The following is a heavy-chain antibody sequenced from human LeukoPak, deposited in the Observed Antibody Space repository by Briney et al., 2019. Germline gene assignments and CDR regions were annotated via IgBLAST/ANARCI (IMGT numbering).Heavy chain of an antibody. Sequence: SEILSLTCTVSAGSISGYYWTWIRQPPGKGLEWIGNIYYTGNTDYNRSLKSRVTISIDTSKNQFSLKLSSVTAADTALYYCARERVIATTYDAFDIWGQGTMVTVSS. CDR2: IYYTGNT. J-gene: IGHJ3*02. V-gene: IGHV4-59*01. CDR3: ARERVIATTYDAFDI. D-gene: IGHD2-15*01. CDR1: AGSISGYY.